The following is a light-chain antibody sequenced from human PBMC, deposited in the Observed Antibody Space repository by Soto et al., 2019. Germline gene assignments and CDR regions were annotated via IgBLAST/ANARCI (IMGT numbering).Light chain of an antibody. V-gene: IGLV3-21*02. CDR3: QVWDPSSLHRV. CDR2: DGG. Sequence: SYELTQPPSVSVAPGQTARISCGGNNIGGRSVHWYQQKPGQAPVLVVYDGGDRPSGIPERFSGSNSENTATLTISRVEAGDEADYYCQVWDPSSLHRVFGTGTKLTVL. CDR1: NIGGRS. J-gene: IGLJ1*01.